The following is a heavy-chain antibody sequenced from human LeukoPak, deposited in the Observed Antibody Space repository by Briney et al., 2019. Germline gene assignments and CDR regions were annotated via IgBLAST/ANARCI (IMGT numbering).Heavy chain of an antibody. J-gene: IGHJ3*02. Sequence: SETLSLTCAVSGGSFSGHYWNWIRQPPGKGLEWIGEINHGGSTYYNPSLKSRVTISVDTSKNQFSLKLSSVTAADTAVYFCARGPYSYDSSGAFDIWGQGTMVTVSS. CDR3: ARGPYSYDSSGAFDI. CDR1: GGSFSGHY. CDR2: INHGGST. D-gene: IGHD3-22*01. V-gene: IGHV4-34*01.